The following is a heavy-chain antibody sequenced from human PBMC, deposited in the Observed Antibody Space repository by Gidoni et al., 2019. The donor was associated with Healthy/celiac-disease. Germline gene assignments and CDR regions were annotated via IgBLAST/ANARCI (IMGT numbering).Heavy chain of an antibody. CDR3: ARDSRVWNVVFDAFDI. CDR2: IYSGGST. CDR1: GFTVSSNY. D-gene: IGHD1-1*01. Sequence: EVQLVESGGGLIQPGVSLRLSCAASGFTVSSNYMSWVRQAPGKGLEWVSVIYSGGSTYYADSVKGRFTISRDNSKNTLYLQMNSLRAEDTAVYYCARDSRVWNVVFDAFDIWGQGTMVTVSS. J-gene: IGHJ3*02. V-gene: IGHV3-53*01.